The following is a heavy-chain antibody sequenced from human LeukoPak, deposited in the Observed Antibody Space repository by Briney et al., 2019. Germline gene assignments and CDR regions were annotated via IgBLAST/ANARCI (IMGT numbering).Heavy chain of an antibody. CDR2: ISYDGSNK. J-gene: IGHJ6*03. V-gene: IGHV3-30*04. CDR1: GFTFSSYA. Sequence: PGGSLRLSCAASGFTFSSYAMHWVRQAPGKGLEWVAVISYDGSNKYYADSVKGRFTISRDNSKNTLYLQMNSLRAEDTAVYYCARDGSDILTGYNPNYYYYMDVWGKGTTVTVSS. D-gene: IGHD3-9*01. CDR3: ARDGSDILTGYNPNYYYYMDV.